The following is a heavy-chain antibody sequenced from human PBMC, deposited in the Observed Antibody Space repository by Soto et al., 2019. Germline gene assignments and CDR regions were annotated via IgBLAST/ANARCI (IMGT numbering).Heavy chain of an antibody. CDR1: GFTFSSYA. D-gene: IGHD6-19*01. Sequence: QVQLVESGGGVVQPGRSLRLSCAASGFTFSSYAMHWVRQAPGKGLEWVAVISYDGSNKYYADSVKGRFTISRDNSKNTLYMQMNSLRAEDTAVDYCARDLQWLAGGLDYWGQGTLVTVSS. CDR3: ARDLQWLAGGLDY. V-gene: IGHV3-30-3*01. J-gene: IGHJ4*02. CDR2: ISYDGSNK.